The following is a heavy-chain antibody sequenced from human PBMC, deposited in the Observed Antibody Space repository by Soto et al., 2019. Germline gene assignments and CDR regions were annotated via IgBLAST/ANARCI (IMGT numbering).Heavy chain of an antibody. CDR2: IYYSGST. CDR3: ARGRLRLNWFEP. J-gene: IGHJ5*02. CDR1: GGSISSYY. D-gene: IGHD5-12*01. V-gene: IGHV4-59*01. Sequence: LSLTCTVSGGSISSYYWSWIRQPPGKGLEWIGYIYYSGSTNYNPSLKSRVTISVDTSKNQFSLKLSSVTAADTAVYYCARGRLRLNWFEPWGQGTLVTVSS.